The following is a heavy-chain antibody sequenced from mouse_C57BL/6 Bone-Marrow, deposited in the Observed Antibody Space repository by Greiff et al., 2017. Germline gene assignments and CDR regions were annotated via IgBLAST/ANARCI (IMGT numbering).Heavy chain of an antibody. Sequence: EVQLQQSGPVLARPGASVKMSCKTSGYTFTSYWMHWVKQRHGQGLEWLGAIYPGNSVTSYNQQFKGKAKLPAVTSASTAYMELSSLTNEGSAVYYCTPHLCCYGSGYDDYWGQGTTLTVSS. V-gene: IGHV1-5*01. J-gene: IGHJ2*01. D-gene: IGHD1-1*01. CDR1: GYTFTSYW. CDR2: IYPGNSVT. CDR3: TPHLCCYGSGYDDY.